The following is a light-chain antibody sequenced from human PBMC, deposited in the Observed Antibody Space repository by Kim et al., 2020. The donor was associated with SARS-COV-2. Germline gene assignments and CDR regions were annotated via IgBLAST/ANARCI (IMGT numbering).Light chain of an antibody. J-gene: IGKJ2*01. V-gene: IGKV3-20*01. CDR3: QQYGASPYT. CDR1: QTVTTSY. Sequence: EIVLTQSPGTLSLSPGERATLSCRASQTVTTSYLAWYQQTPGQAPRLLIYGASRRATGIPDRFSGSGSGTDFTRIIRRVEPEDFAVFYCQQYGASPYTCGQGTKLDI. CDR2: GAS.